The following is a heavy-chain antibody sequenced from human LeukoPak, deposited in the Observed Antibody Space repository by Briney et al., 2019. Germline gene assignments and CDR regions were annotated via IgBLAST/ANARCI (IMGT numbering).Heavy chain of an antibody. CDR2: MYYSGST. CDR1: GGSINSYY. V-gene: IGHV4-59*12. J-gene: IGHJ5*02. Sequence: SETLSLTCTVSGGSINSYYWSWIGQPPGKGLEWIGCMYYSGSTNYSPSLKSRVTISVDRSKNQFSLKLSSVTAADTAVYYCARGHSSSWYRWFDPWGQGTLVTVSS. D-gene: IGHD6-13*01. CDR3: ARGHSSSWYRWFDP.